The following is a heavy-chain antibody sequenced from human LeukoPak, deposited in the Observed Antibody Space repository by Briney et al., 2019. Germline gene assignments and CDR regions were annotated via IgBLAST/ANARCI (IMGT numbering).Heavy chain of an antibody. CDR3: ATSRVLLWFGELLSNDAFDI. J-gene: IGHJ3*02. V-gene: IGHV4-59*12. CDR1: GGSISSYY. CDR2: IYYSGST. Sequence: TSETLSLTCTVSGGSISSYYWSWIRQPPGKGLEWIGYIYYSGSTNYNPSLKSRVTISVDTSKNQFSLKLSSVTAADTAVYYCATSRVLLWFGELLSNDAFDIWGQGTMVTVSS. D-gene: IGHD3-10*01.